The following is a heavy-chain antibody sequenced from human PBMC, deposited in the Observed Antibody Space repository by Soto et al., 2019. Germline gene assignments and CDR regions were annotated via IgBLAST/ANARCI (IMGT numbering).Heavy chain of an antibody. CDR2: INPYSGGA. D-gene: IGHD3-10*01. CDR1: GYTFTGYF. V-gene: IGHV1-2*02. CDR3: ARVIRGAYYNSPLDT. J-gene: IGHJ5*02. Sequence: ASVKVSCKASGYTFTGYFMHWVRQAPGQGPEWMGWINPYSGGADYVQSFQGRVTMTRDTSISTVYMELSRLRFDDTAVYYCARVIRGAYYNSPLDTWGQGTVVTVSS.